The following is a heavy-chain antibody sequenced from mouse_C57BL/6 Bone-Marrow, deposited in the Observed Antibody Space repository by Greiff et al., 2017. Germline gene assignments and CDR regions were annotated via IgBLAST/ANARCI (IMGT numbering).Heavy chain of an antibody. J-gene: IGHJ3*01. CDR1: GHALSSYR. Sequence: QQSGAEPVKPGASVKISCKASGHALSSYRMNRVKQRPGKGLEWIGQIYPVDGDTNYNGKVKGKAALTADKSSSTGCMQLSSVTSEDYAVYFCARSGGGFAYWGQGTLVTVSA. CDR2: IYPVDGDT. D-gene: IGHD3-1*01. V-gene: IGHV1-80*01. CDR3: ARSGGGFAY.